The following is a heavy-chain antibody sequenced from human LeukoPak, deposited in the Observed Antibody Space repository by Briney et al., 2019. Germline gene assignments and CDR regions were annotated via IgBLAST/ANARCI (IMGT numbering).Heavy chain of an antibody. CDR2: IKEDGSQK. J-gene: IGHJ4*02. CDR3: VRDTYGPSDS. Sequence: LSGGSLRLSCASSGFTFNRYWMTWVRQAPGKGLEWVANIKEDGSQKYYVDSVKGRFTISRDNAKNSLYLQMNSLRVEDTAVYFCVRDTYGPSDSWGQGTLVTVSS. CDR1: GFTFNRYW. D-gene: IGHD3-10*01. V-gene: IGHV3-7*01.